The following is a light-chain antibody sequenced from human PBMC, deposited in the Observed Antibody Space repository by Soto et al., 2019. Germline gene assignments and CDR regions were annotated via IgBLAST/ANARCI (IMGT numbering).Light chain of an antibody. Sequence: DIQMTQSPSSLSASVGDRVTITCRASQNIRTSLNWYQQRPGKAPQLLIYAASSLQSGVSSRFSGSGSGTNFTLTVSSLQPADFAIYYCQQSSFTGYTFGQGTKLDMK. V-gene: IGKV1-39*01. CDR3: QQSSFTGYT. CDR1: QNIRTS. J-gene: IGKJ2*01. CDR2: AAS.